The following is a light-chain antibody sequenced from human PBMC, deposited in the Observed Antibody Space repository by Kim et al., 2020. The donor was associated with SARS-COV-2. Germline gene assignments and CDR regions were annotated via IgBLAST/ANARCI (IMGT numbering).Light chain of an antibody. Sequence: GPSVTISCTGTRGDIGGYDRVSWFRQSPGTAPKLIMSEVTKRPSGVPDRFSGSKSGSTASLTISGLQAEDEADYYCSSYRSDTTLIFGGGTQLTVL. CDR1: RGDIGGYDR. V-gene: IGLV2-18*02. CDR2: EVT. J-gene: IGLJ2*01. CDR3: SSYRSDTTLI.